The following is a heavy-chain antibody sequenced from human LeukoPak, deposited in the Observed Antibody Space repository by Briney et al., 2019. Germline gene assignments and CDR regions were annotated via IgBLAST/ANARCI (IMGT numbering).Heavy chain of an antibody. CDR1: GFTFSSYS. J-gene: IGHJ4*02. CDR2: ISSSSSYI. D-gene: IGHD1-26*01. CDR3: ARDRGSGSYYLSYWDDY. Sequence: GGSLRLSCAASGFTFSSYSMNWVRQAPGKGLEWVSSISSSSSYIYYADSVKGRFTISRDNAKNSLYLQMNSLRAEDTAVYYCARDRGSGSYYLSYWDDYWGQGTLVIVSS. V-gene: IGHV3-21*01.